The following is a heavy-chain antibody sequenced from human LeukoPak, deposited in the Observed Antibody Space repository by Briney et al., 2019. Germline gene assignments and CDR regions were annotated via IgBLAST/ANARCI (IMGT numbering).Heavy chain of an antibody. J-gene: IGHJ3*02. Sequence: GGSLRLSYVASGFIFSSYSMNWVRQAPGKGLEWVSSISSSSSYIYYADSVKGRFTISRDNAKNSLYLQMNSLRAEDTAVYYCATGDYGAFDIWGQGTMVTVSS. V-gene: IGHV3-21*01. CDR3: ATGDYGAFDI. CDR1: GFIFSSYS. CDR2: ISSSSSYI. D-gene: IGHD4-17*01.